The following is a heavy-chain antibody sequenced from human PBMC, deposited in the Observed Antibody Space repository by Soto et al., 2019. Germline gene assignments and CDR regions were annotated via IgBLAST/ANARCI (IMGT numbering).Heavy chain of an antibody. Sequence: GSLRLSCAASGFTFSSYGMHWVRQAPGKGLEWVAVIWYDGSNKYYADSVKGRFTISRDNSKNTLYLQMNSLRAEDTAVYYCARDLSAVAPHYWGQGTLVTVSS. CDR3: ARDLSAVAPHY. D-gene: IGHD6-19*01. J-gene: IGHJ4*02. CDR1: GFTFSSYG. CDR2: IWYDGSNK. V-gene: IGHV3-33*01.